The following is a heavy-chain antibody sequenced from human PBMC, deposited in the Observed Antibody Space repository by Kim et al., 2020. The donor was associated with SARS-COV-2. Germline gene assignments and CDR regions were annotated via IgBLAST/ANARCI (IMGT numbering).Heavy chain of an antibody. D-gene: IGHD3-10*01. J-gene: IGHJ5*02. CDR3: ARVSRLWFGESWFDP. V-gene: IGHV3-53*01. CDR2: IYSGGST. Sequence: GGSLRLSCAASGFTVSSNYMSWVRQAPGKGLEWVSVIYSGGSTYYADSVKGRFTISRDNSKNTLYLQMNSLRAEDTAVYYCARVSRLWFGESWFDPWGQGTLVTVSS. CDR1: GFTVSSNY.